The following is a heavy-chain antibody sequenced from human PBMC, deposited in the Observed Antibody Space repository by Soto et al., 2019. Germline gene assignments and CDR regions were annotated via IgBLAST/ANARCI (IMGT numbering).Heavy chain of an antibody. Sequence: GASVKVSCKASGYTFTGYYMHWVRQAPGQGLEWMGWINPNSGGTNYAQKFQGWVTMTSDTSISTAYMELSRLRSDDTAVYYCARDNIRSGSLDYWGQGTQVTVSS. CDR1: GYTFTGYY. CDR3: ARDNIRSGSLDY. J-gene: IGHJ4*02. D-gene: IGHD3-3*01. CDR2: INPNSGGT. V-gene: IGHV1-2*04.